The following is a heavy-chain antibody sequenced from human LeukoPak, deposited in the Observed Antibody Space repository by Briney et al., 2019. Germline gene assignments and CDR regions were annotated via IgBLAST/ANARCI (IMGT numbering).Heavy chain of an antibody. CDR3: ARGNYDSSGYGGAFDI. D-gene: IGHD3-22*01. CDR1: GGTFSSYA. J-gene: IGHJ3*02. CDR2: IIPIIGTA. Sequence: SVKVSCKASGGTFSSYAISWVRQAPGQGLEWMGGIIPIIGTANYAQKFQGRVTITTDASTSTASMELSSLRSEDTAVYYCARGNYDSSGYGGAFDIWGQGTMVTVSS. V-gene: IGHV1-69*05.